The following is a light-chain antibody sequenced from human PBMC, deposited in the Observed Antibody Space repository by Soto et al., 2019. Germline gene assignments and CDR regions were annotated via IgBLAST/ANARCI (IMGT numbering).Light chain of an antibody. V-gene: IGLV2-14*01. J-gene: IGLJ1*01. CDR3: SSYTNINTRACV. Sequence: QSALTQPASLSGSPGQSITISCTGTSSDIGGSKYVSWYQQHPGKAPKLMIYEVTDRPSGVSNRFSGSKSGNTASLTISGLQAEDEAEYYCSSYTNINTRACVFGTGTKVTVL. CDR1: SSDIGGSKY. CDR2: EVT.